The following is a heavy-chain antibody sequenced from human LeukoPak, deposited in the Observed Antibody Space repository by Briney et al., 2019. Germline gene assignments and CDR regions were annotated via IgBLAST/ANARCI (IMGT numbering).Heavy chain of an antibody. CDR1: GFTFSSYW. J-gene: IGHJ6*03. Sequence: GGSLRLSCAAPGFTFSSYWMSWVRQAPGKGLEWVANIKQDGSEKYYVDSVKGRFTISRDNAKNSLYLQMNSLRAEDTAVYYCARETTSYDFWSGYVERFDYYYYMDVWGKGTTVTVSS. D-gene: IGHD3-3*01. CDR2: IKQDGSEK. CDR3: ARETTSYDFWSGYVERFDYYYYMDV. V-gene: IGHV3-7*01.